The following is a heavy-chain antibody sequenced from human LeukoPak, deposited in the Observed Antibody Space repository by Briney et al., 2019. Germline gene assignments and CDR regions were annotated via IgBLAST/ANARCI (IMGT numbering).Heavy chain of an antibody. CDR3: ARGLGSYPEIPLDY. CDR2: ISAYNGNT. D-gene: IGHD3-16*02. J-gene: IGHJ4*02. Sequence: ASVKVSCKSSGYTFTSYGISWVRQAPGQGLDWMGWISAYNGNTNYAQKLQGRVTLTTDTSTRTAYMDLRSLTSDDTAVYYCARGLGSYPEIPLDYWGQGTLVTVSS. CDR1: GYTFTSYG. V-gene: IGHV1-18*01.